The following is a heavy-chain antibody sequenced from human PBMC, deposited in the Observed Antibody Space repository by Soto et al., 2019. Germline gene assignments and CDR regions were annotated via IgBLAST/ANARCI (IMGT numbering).Heavy chain of an antibody. CDR3: ARDEYGANSGDLDI. CDR1: GGSISSGDSY. CDR2: IYFSGST. D-gene: IGHD4-17*01. Sequence: TSETLSLTCTVAGGSISSGDSYWTWIRQHPRKGLEWIGYIYFSGSTTYNPSLKSRLSISIHTSKNQFSLKLKSVTAADTAIYYCARDEYGANSGDLDIWGQGTMVTVSS. J-gene: IGHJ3*02. V-gene: IGHV4-31*02.